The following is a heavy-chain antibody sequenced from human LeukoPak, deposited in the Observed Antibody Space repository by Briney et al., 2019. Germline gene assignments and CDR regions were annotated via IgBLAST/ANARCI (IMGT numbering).Heavy chain of an antibody. CDR1: GGSISSYY. D-gene: IGHD2-2*01. CDR2: IYHSGST. CDR3: ARDGIHCSSTSCPQGYYYGMDV. J-gene: IGHJ6*02. V-gene: IGHV4-59*12. Sequence: SETLSLTCTVSGGSISSYYWSWIRQPPGKGLEWIGEIYHSGSTNYNPSLKSRVTISVDKSKNQFSLKLSSVTAADTAVYYCARDGIHCSSTSCPQGYYYGMDVWGQGTTVTVSS.